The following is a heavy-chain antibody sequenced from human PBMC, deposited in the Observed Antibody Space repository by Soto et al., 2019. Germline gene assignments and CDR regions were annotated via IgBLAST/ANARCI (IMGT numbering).Heavy chain of an antibody. J-gene: IGHJ4*02. V-gene: IGHV3-43D*04. CDR2: TNSDGTDS. Sequence: LRLSCAAAGFDFEDYAMHWVRQVPGKGLEWVSLTNSDGTDSYYTDSVKGRFTISRDNGKSSLYLQMDRLRPEDTALYFCAKSLYYYGSSPLDHWGQGTLVTVSS. CDR1: GFDFEDYA. CDR3: AKSLYYYGSSPLDH. D-gene: IGHD3-22*01.